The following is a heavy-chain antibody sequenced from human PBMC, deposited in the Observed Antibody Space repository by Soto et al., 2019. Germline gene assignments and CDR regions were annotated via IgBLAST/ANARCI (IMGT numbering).Heavy chain of an antibody. D-gene: IGHD2-2*01. V-gene: IGHV4-34*01. CDR2: INHSGST. J-gene: IGHJ6*03. CDR3: ARGNVPAAIAAMGV. CDR1: GGSFSGYY. Sequence: SETLSLTCAVYGGSFSGYYWNWIRQPPGKGLEWIGEINHSGSTNYNPSLKSRVTISLDTSKNQFSLKLSSVTAADTAVYYCARGNVPAAIAAMGVWGKGTTVTVSS.